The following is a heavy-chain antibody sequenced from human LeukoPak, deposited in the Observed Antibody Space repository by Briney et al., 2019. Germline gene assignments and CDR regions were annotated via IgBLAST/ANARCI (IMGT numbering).Heavy chain of an antibody. CDR2: INSDGSST. D-gene: IGHD3-10*01. V-gene: IGHV3-74*01. CDR1: GFTFSSYW. CDR3: STGSGHAFDI. Sequence: PGGSLRLSCAAPGFTFSSYWMHWVRQVPGKGLVWVSRINSDGSSTSYADSVKGRFTISRDNAKNTLYVQMNSLRAEDAAVYYCSTGSGHAFDIWGRGTMVTVSS. J-gene: IGHJ3*02.